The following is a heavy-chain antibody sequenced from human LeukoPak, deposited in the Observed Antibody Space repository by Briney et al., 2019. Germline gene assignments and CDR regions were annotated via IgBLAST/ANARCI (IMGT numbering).Heavy chain of an antibody. V-gene: IGHV2-70*04. CDR3: ARPDSSGYGGFDY. D-gene: IGHD3-22*01. CDR2: IDWDDDK. Sequence: SGPALVKPTQTLTLTCTFSGFSLRTSGKRVSWIRQPPGKALEWLARIDWDDDKFYSTSLKTRLTISKDTSRNQVVLTMTNMDPVDTATYYCARPDSSGYGGFDYWGQGTLVTVSS. J-gene: IGHJ4*02. CDR1: GFSLRTSGKR.